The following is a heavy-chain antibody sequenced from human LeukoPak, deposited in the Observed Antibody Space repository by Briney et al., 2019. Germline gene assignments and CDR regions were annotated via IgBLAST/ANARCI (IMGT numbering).Heavy chain of an antibody. D-gene: IGHD6-13*01. CDR2: IYTSGST. J-gene: IGHJ4*02. V-gene: IGHV4-61*02. CDR3: ARRVIAAAGHYYFDY. CDR1: GGSISSGSYY. Sequence: SETLSLTCTVSGGSISSGSYYWSWVRQPAGKGLEWIGRIYTSGSTNYNPSLKSRVTISVDTSKNQFSLKLSSVTAADTAVYYCARRVIAAAGHYYFDYWGQGTLVTVSS.